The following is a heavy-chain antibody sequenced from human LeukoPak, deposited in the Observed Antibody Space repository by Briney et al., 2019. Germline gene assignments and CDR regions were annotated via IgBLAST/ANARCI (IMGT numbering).Heavy chain of an antibody. CDR2: INPNSGGT. D-gene: IGHD2-2*03. V-gene: IGHV1-2*02. J-gene: IGHJ4*02. Sequence: ASVKVSCKASGYTFTSYDINWVRQAPGQGLEWMGWINPNSGGTNYAQKFQGRVTMTRDTSVSTAYMELSRLRSDDTAVYYCAKYTYGYLGFDYWGQGTLVTVSS. CDR3: AKYTYGYLGFDY. CDR1: GYTFTSYD.